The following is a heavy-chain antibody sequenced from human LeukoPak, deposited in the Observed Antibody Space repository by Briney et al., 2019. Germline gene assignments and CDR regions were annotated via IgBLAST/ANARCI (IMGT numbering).Heavy chain of an antibody. J-gene: IGHJ5*02. D-gene: IGHD6-13*01. Sequence: ASVKVSCKASGYTFTSYDINWVRQGTGQGLEWMGWMNPNSGNTGYAQKFQGRVTITRNTSISTAYMELSSLRSENTAVYYCAREGSAAGMYNWFDPWGQGTLVTVSS. CDR2: MNPNSGNT. V-gene: IGHV1-8*03. CDR3: AREGSAAGMYNWFDP. CDR1: GYTFTSYD.